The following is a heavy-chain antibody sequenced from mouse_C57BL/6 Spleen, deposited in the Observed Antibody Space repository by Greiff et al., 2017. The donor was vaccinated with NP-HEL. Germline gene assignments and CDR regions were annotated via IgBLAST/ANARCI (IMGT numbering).Heavy chain of an antibody. D-gene: IGHD2-4*01. CDR3: AREGDYESFDY. CDR1: GYSITSGYY. V-gene: IGHV3-6*01. CDR2: ISYDGSN. J-gene: IGHJ2*01. Sequence: ESGPGLVKPSQSLSLTCSVTGYSITSGYYWNWIRQFPGNKLEWMGYISYDGSNNYNPSLKNRISITRDTSKNQFFLKLNSVTTEDTATYYCAREGDYESFDYWGQGTTLTVSS.